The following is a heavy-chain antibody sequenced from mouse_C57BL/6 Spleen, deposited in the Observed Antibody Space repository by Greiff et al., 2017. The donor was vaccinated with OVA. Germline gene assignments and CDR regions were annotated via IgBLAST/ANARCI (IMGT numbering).Heavy chain of an antibody. CDR1: GYTFTSYW. J-gene: IGHJ2*01. CDR2: IDPSDSDT. CDR3: AREDYYYGSRLDY. D-gene: IGHD1-1*01. Sequence: QVQLQQPGAELVRPGSSVKLSCKASGYTFTSYWMHWVKQRPIQGLEWIGNIDPSDSDTHYNQKFKDKATLTVDKSSSTAYIQLSSLTSEDSAVYYCAREDYYYGSRLDYWGQGTTLTVYS. V-gene: IGHV1-52*01.